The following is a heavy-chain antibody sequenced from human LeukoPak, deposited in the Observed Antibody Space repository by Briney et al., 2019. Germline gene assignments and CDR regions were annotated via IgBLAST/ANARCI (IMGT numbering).Heavy chain of an antibody. D-gene: IGHD2-15*01. J-gene: IGHJ4*02. CDR2: IWYDGSVK. CDR3: ARGTSDGPVAQLDH. V-gene: IGHV3-33*01. CDR1: GSSLSYYA. Sequence: GGSLRLSCAASGSSLSYYAMHWVRQAPGKGLEWVSVIWYDGSVKYYVDSVKGRFTISRDNSKNTLYLQMNSLRVEDTAVYYCARGTSDGPVAQLDHWGQGTLVTVAS.